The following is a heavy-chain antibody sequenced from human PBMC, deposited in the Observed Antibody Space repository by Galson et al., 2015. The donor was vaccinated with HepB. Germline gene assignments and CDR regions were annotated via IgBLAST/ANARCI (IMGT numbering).Heavy chain of an antibody. CDR2: INHSGST. V-gene: IGHV4-34*01. Sequence: SETLSLTCAVYGESFSGYYWSWIRQPPGKGLEWIGEINHSGSTDYNPSLMSRVTISVDTSKNQFSLKLNSVTAADAAVYYCARADPTTLYFFDHWGQGTLVTVSS. J-gene: IGHJ4*02. CDR1: GESFSGYY. D-gene: IGHD4-11*01. CDR3: ARADPTTLYFFDH.